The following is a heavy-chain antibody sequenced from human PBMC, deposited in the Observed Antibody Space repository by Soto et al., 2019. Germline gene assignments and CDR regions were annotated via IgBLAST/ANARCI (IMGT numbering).Heavy chain of an antibody. V-gene: IGHV3-48*02. J-gene: IGHJ4*02. CDR3: PRSVEGPFDY. CDR2: ITSDTKTI. CDR1: GFTFNIYS. Sequence: PGGSLRLSCAASGFTFNIYSMNWVRQAPGKGLEWFSYITSDTKTIKYADSVKGRFTISRDNAKNSVYLQMNSLRDEDTAVYYCPRSVEGPFDYWGQGTVVTVSS.